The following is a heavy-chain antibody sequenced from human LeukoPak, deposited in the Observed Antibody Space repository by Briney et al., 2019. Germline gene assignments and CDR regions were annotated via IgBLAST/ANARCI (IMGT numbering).Heavy chain of an antibody. J-gene: IGHJ6*03. CDR3: ARVPTVTHYYYYMDV. V-gene: IGHV1-69*05. Sequence: SVKVSCKASGGTFSSYAISWVRQAPGQGLEWMGRIIPIFGTANYAQKFQGRVTITTDESTSTAYMELSSLRSEDTAAYYCARVPTVTHYYYYMDVWGKGTTVTVSS. D-gene: IGHD4-17*01. CDR2: IIPIFGTA. CDR1: GGTFSSYA.